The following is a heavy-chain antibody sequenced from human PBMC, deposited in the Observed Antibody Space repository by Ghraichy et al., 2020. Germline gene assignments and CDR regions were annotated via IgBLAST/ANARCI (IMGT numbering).Heavy chain of an antibody. Sequence: QTLSLTCIVSGGSISSYYWSWIRQPPGKGLEWIGFIYYSGSTYYNPSLKGRVIISVDRSKSQFSLTLSSVTAADTAVYYCARRGYYDSSGYYNFDSWGKGILVTVPS. D-gene: IGHD3-22*01. J-gene: IGHJ4*02. V-gene: IGHV4-59*08. CDR3: ARRGYYDSSGYYNFDS. CDR2: IYYSGST. CDR1: GGSISSYY.